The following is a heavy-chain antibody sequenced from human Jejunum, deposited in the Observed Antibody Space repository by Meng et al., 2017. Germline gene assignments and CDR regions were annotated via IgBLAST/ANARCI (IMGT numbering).Heavy chain of an antibody. CDR3: ARGATGTRPFDY. D-gene: IGHD5-12*01. CDR1: GGSITTDW. V-gene: IGHV4-4*02. J-gene: IGHJ4*02. Sequence: QVQLEGSGPGLVKPSGTLSLTCAVSGGSITTDWWNWVRQPPGKGLEWIGEIWHSGASNYNPSLKSRVTISVDKSKNQLSLELASLTAADTAVYYCARGATGTRPFDYWGQGTLVTVSS. CDR2: IWHSGAS.